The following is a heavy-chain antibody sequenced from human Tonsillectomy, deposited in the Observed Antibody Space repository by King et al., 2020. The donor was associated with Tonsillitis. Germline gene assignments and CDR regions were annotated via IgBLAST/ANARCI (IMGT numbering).Heavy chain of an antibody. D-gene: IGHD2-15*01. CDR3: AKVLTPNCSGGSCYVAMDV. CDR1: GFTFSSYA. J-gene: IGHJ6*02. CDR2: VSGSGANK. Sequence: VQLVESGGGLVHPGGSLRLSCAASGFTFSSYAMTWVHQAPGRGLEWVSGVSGSGANKYNSDSVKGRFTIYRDNTKNTLYLHLNSLTGEDTAVYYCAKVLTPNCSGGSCYVAMDVWGQGTTVTVSS. V-gene: IGHV3-23*04.